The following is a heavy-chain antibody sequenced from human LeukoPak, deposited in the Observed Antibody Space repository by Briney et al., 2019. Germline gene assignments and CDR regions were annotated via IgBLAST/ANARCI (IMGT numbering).Heavy chain of an antibody. CDR3: AKDGSGGYGYGFYYFDY. J-gene: IGHJ4*02. CDR1: GFTFSSYA. CDR2: ISGSGDST. Sequence: PGGSLRLSCAASGFTFSSYAMSWVRQAPGKGLEWVSAISGSGDSTYYADSVKGRFTISRDNSKNTLYLQMNSLRAEDTAVYYCAKDGSGGYGYGFYYFDYWGQGTLVTVSS. D-gene: IGHD5-18*01. V-gene: IGHV3-23*01.